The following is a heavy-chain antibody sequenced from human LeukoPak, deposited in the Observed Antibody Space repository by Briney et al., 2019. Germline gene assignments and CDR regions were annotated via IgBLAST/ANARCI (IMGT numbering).Heavy chain of an antibody. V-gene: IGHV3-30-3*01. Sequence: GGSLRLSCAASGFTFSSYAMHWVRQAPGKGLEWVAVISYDGSNKYYADSVKGRFTISRDNSKNTLYLQMNTLRDEDTAVYYCTKGGQTSSWFWLIWGQGTLVTVSS. D-gene: IGHD6-13*01. J-gene: IGHJ4*02. CDR3: TKGGQTSSWFWLI. CDR2: ISYDGSNK. CDR1: GFTFSSYA.